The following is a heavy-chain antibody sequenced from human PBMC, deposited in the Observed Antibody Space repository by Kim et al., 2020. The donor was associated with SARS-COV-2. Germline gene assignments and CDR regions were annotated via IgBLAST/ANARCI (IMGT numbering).Heavy chain of an antibody. CDR3: ARGAPHLGDSSAWF. D-gene: IGHD3-10*01. Sequence: SETLSLTCAVYGGSFSDNYWNWVRQPPGKGLEWIGDITHTGRSSYNPSLSGRASISVDTSKNQFSLKLASLTAADTAIYFCARGAPHLGDSSAWF. CDR1: GGSFSDNY. J-gene: IGHJ5*01. V-gene: IGHV4-34*01. CDR2: ITHTGRS.